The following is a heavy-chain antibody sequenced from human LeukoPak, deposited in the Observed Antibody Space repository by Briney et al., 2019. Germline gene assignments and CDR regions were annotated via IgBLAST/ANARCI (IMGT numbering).Heavy chain of an antibody. CDR2: ISGSGGST. CDR1: GFTFSSYA. Sequence: GGSLRLSCAASGFTFSSYAMSWVRQAPGKGLEWVSAISGSGGSTYYADSVKGRFTISRDNSKNTLYLQMNSLRAEDTAVYYCAKVGTVTTGGTAFDYWGQGTLVTVSS. V-gene: IGHV3-23*01. CDR3: AKVGTVTTGGTAFDY. J-gene: IGHJ4*02. D-gene: IGHD4-17*01.